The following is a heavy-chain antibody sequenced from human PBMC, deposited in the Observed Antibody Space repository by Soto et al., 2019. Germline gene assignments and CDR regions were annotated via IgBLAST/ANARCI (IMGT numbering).Heavy chain of an antibody. CDR1: GFTFGDYA. D-gene: IGHD1-1*01. CDR3: TMARGTTGTTFGGYYYYYMDV. Sequence: PGGSLRLSCTASGFTFGDYAMSWFRQAPGKGLERVGFIRSKACGGTTEYAASVKGRFTISRDDSKSIAYLQINNQKTENTAVNYFTMARGTTGTTFGGYYYYYMDVWGKGTTVTVSS. CDR2: IRSKACGGTT. J-gene: IGHJ6*03. V-gene: IGHV3-49*03.